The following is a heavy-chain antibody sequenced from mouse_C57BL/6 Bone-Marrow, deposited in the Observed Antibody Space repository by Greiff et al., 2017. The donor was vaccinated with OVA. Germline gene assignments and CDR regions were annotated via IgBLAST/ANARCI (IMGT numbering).Heavy chain of an antibody. V-gene: IGHV5-17*01. CDR1: GFTFSDYG. CDR2: ISSGSSTI. J-gene: IGHJ2*01. Sequence: EVQLVESGGGLVKPGGSLKLSCAASGFTFSDYGMHWVRQAPEKGLEWVAYISSGSSTIYYADTVKGRFTISRDNAKNTLFLQTTSLRSEDTAMYYCARSDYDYFDYWGQGTTLTVSS. D-gene: IGHD2-4*01. CDR3: ARSDYDYFDY.